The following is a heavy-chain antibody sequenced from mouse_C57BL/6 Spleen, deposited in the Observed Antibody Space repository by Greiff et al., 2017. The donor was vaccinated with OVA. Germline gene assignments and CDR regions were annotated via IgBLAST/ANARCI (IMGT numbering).Heavy chain of an antibody. CDR2: ISSGGDYI. J-gene: IGHJ1*03. CDR3: TRDRDGDYGYVEV. V-gene: IGHV5-9-1*02. D-gene: IGHD2-13*01. Sequence: DVHLVESGEGLVKPGGSLKLSCAASGFTFSSYAMSWVRQTPEQRLEWVAYISSGGDYIYYADTVKGRFTISRDNARNTLYLQMSSLKSEDTAMYYCTRDRDGDYGYVEVWGTGTTVTVSS. CDR1: GFTFSSYA.